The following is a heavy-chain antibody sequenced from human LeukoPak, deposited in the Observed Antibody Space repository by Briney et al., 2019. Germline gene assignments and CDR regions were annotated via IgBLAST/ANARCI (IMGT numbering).Heavy chain of an antibody. CDR2: IRYDGSNK. CDR1: GFTFSDYG. J-gene: IGHJ4*02. D-gene: IGHD5-12*01. Sequence: PGGSLRLSCAASGFTFSDYGMHWVRQAPGKGLEWVAFIRYDGSNKYYADSVKGRFTISRDNSKSTLYLQMNSLRAEDTAVYYCAKLSSSGYDYFDYWGQGTLVTVSS. CDR3: AKLSSSGYDYFDY. V-gene: IGHV3-30*02.